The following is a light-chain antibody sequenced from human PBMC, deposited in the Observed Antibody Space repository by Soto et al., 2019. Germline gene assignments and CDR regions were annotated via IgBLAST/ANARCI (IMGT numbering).Light chain of an antibody. Sequence: ETVLTQSPGTLSLSPGERATLFCRASQSVSSSYLAWYQQRPGQAPRLLIYGASSRATGIPDRFSGSGSGTDFTLTISRLEPEDFAVYYCQQPVSSPPSWTFGQGTKVEIK. J-gene: IGKJ1*01. CDR1: QSVSSSY. CDR3: QQPVSSPPSWT. CDR2: GAS. V-gene: IGKV3-20*01.